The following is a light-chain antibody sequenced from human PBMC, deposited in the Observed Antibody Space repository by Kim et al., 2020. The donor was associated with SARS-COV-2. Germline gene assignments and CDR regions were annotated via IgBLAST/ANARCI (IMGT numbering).Light chain of an antibody. CDR2: YKSDSDK. CDR1: SGMNVGTYR. CDR3: MIWHSSAWV. Sequence: QPVLTQPSSLSASPGTSASLTCTLRSGMNVGTYRIYWYQQKPGSPPQYLLRYKSDSDKQQGSGVPSRFSGSKDASANAGILLISGLQSEDEADYYCMIWHSSAWVFGGGTQLTVL. V-gene: IGLV5-45*02. J-gene: IGLJ3*02.